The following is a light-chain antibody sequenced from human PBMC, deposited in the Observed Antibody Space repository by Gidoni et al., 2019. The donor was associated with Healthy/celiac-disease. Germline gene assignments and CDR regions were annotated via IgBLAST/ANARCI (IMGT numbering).Light chain of an antibody. CDR1: QGISSY. J-gene: IGKJ5*01. CDR2: AAS. V-gene: IGKV1-8*01. CDR3: QQYYSYPQIT. Sequence: AIRITQSPSSHSASTGDRVTITCRASQGISSYLAWYQQKPGKAPKLLIYAASTLQSGVPSRFSGSGSGTDFTLTISCLQSEDFATYYCQQYYSYPQITFGQGTRLEIK.